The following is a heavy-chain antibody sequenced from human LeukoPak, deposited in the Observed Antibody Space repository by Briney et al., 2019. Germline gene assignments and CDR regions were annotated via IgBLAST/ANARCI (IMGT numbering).Heavy chain of an antibody. V-gene: IGHV3-20*04. CDR3: TRDPGTVAIDY. CDR1: GFTFSSYT. D-gene: IGHD6-19*01. CDR2: IGKNGGNP. J-gene: IGHJ4*02. Sequence: GGSLRLSCAASGFTFSSYTMNWVRQAPGKGLEWVSGIGKNGGNPGYADSVKGRFTISRDNAKNSLYLQMNSLRAEDTALFFCTRDPGTVAIDYWGQGTLVTVSS.